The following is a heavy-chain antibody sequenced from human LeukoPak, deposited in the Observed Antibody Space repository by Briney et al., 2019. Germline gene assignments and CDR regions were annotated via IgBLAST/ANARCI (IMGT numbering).Heavy chain of an antibody. CDR2: TYYRSKWYN. CDR3: ARELGIAVAGTGYYYGMDV. Sequence: SQTLSLTCAISGDRVSNKSVAWNWIRQSPSRGLEWLGRTYYRSKWYNDYAVSVKSRITINPDTSKNQFSLQLNSVTPEDTAVYYCARELGIAVAGTGYYYGMDVWGQGTTVTVSS. J-gene: IGHJ6*02. D-gene: IGHD6-19*01. CDR1: GDRVSNKSVA. V-gene: IGHV6-1*01.